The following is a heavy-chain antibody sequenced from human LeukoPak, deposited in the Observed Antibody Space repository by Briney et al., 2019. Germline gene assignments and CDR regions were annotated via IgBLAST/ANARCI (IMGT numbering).Heavy chain of an antibody. Sequence: PGGSLRLSCAASGFTFSSYAMNWVRQAPGKGLEWVSSISSSSSYIYYADSVKGRFTISRDNAKNSLYLQMNSLRAEDTAVYYCARDLNYYDRPKDYDYWGQGTLVTVSS. D-gene: IGHD3-22*01. J-gene: IGHJ4*02. CDR2: ISSSSSYI. CDR1: GFTFSSYA. CDR3: ARDLNYYDRPKDYDY. V-gene: IGHV3-21*01.